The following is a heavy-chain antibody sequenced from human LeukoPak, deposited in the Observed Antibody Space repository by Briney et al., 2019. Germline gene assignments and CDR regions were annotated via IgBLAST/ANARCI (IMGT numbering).Heavy chain of an antibody. CDR1: GFTFSTYS. J-gene: IGHJ4*02. CDR2: ITSPVGRM. V-gene: IGHV3-21*01. Sequence: GGSLRLSCAASGFTFSTYSMNWVRQAPGKGLEWVASITSPVGRMYYADSLKGRITISRDNARSTLYLQMNSLRAEDTAVYYCATDGRSSGWYGFDYWGQGILVTVSS. CDR3: ATDGRSSGWYGFDY. D-gene: IGHD6-19*01.